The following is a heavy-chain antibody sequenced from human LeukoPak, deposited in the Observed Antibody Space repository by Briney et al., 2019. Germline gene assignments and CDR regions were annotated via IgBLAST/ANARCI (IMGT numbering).Heavy chain of an antibody. J-gene: IGHJ4*02. CDR2: ISGSGGST. Sequence: GGSLRLSCTASGFTFSNYDMDWVRQAPGKGLEWVSAISGSGGSTYYADSVKGRFTISRDNSKNTLYLQINSLRAEDTAAYYCARGSAWERGSYDYWGQGTLVTVSS. D-gene: IGHD1-26*01. CDR1: GFTFSNYD. V-gene: IGHV3-23*01. CDR3: ARGSAWERGSYDY.